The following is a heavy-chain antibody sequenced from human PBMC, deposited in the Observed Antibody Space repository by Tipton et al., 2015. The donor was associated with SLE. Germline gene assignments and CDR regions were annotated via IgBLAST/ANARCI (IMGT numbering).Heavy chain of an antibody. J-gene: IGHJ4*02. V-gene: IGHV4-59*11. CDR1: GDSISGHY. D-gene: IGHD6-13*01. CDR2: IHYSGSP. CDR3: ARRRGSSWYEDYFDY. Sequence: TLSLTCTVSGDSISGHYWSWIRQSPGKGLEWIAYIHYSGSPSYNPSLESRVTILVDTSKNQFSLKLNSVTAADTAVYYCARRRGSSWYEDYFDYWGQGTLVTVSS.